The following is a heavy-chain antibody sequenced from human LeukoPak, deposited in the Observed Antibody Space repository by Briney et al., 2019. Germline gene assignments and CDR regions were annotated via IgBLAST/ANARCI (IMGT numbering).Heavy chain of an antibody. CDR3: TRQDYYDSSNYYPFDH. CDR1: GFTFSGSA. J-gene: IGHJ4*02. Sequence: GGSLKLSCAASGFTFSGSAIHWVRQASGKGLEWVGRIRSKTNNYATAYAASVKGRFTISRDDSKNTAYLQMNSLKTEDTAVYYCTRQDYYDSSNYYPFDHWGQGTLVTVSS. D-gene: IGHD3-22*01. V-gene: IGHV3-73*01. CDR2: IRSKTNNYAT.